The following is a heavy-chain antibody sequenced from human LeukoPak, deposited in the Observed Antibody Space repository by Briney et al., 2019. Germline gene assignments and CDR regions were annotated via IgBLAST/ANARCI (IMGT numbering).Heavy chain of an antibody. CDR2: IYYSGTT. CDR3: ARVTAGGREYYFDY. CDR1: GGSISSDY. J-gene: IGHJ4*02. D-gene: IGHD6-13*01. V-gene: IGHV4-59*01. Sequence: SETLSLTCTVSGGSISSDYWSWIRQPPGKGLEWIGYIYYSGTTKYNPSLKSRVTISVDTSKNQFSLKLNSVTAADTAVYYCARVTAGGREYYFDYWGQGTLVTVSS.